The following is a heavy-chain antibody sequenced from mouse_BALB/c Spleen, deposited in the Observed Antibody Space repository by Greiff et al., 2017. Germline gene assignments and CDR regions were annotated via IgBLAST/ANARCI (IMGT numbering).Heavy chain of an antibody. Sequence: VKLVESGPGLVAPSQSLSITCTVSGFSLTSYGVYWVRQPPGKGLEWLGVIWAGGSTNYNSALMSRLSISKDNSKSQVFLKMNSLQTDDTAMYYCARDQGNWFAYWGQGTLVTVSA. CDR2: IWAGGST. CDR1: GFSLTSYG. CDR3: ARDQGNWFAY. V-gene: IGHV2-9*02. D-gene: IGHD3-2*02. J-gene: IGHJ3*01.